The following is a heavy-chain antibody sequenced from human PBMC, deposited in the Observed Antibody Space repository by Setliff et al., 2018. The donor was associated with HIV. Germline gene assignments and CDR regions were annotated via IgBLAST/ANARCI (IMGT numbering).Heavy chain of an antibody. CDR1: GGSISSHY. V-gene: IGHV4-59*11. CDR3: ARDRGILSNWLYYFDS. CDR2: IYYSGNT. D-gene: IGHD6-13*01. J-gene: IGHJ4*02. Sequence: ASETLSLTCTVSGGSISSHYWSWIRQPPGKRLEWIGYIYYSGNTYYNPSLKSRVTISVDTSKNQFSLNLNSVTAADTALYYCARDRGILSNWLYYFDSWGQGTLVTVSS.